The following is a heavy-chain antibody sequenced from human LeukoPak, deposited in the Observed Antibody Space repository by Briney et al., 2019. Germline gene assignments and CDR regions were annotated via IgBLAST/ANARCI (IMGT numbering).Heavy chain of an antibody. J-gene: IGHJ4*02. CDR2: ISSSGGST. Sequence: GGSLRLSCAASGFTFSSYAMHWVRQVPGKGLEYVSAISSSGGSTYYANSVKGRFTISRDNSKNTLYLQMGSLSTEDMAIYYCARGPDVVLVSHWSFFDYWGQGTLVTVSS. CDR1: GFTFSSYA. D-gene: IGHD2-8*02. V-gene: IGHV3-64*01. CDR3: ARGPDVVLVSHWSFFDY.